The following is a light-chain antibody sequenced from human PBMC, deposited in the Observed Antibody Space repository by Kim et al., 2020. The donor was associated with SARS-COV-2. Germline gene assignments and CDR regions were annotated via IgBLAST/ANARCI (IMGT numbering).Light chain of an antibody. CDR3: QHYNSLPALS. CDR1: QGISNY. J-gene: IGKJ4*01. CDR2: AAS. Sequence: DIQMTQSPSSLSASVGDRVTITCRASQGISNYLAWYQQKPGKVPKLLIYAASTLQSGVPSRFSGSGSGTDFTLSITSLQPEDAATYYCQHYNSLPALSFGGGTKVDIK. V-gene: IGKV1-27*01.